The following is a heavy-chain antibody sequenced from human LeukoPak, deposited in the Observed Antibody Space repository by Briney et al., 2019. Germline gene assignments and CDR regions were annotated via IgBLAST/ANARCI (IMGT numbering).Heavy chain of an antibody. CDR1: GGSISSGSYY. Sequence: IPSETLSLTCTVSGGSISSGSYYWSWIRQPAGKGLEWIGRIYTSGSTNYNPSLKSRVTISVDTSKNQFSLKLSSVTAADTAVYYCARDASSILLNYYYMDVWGKGTTVTVSS. CDR2: IYTSGST. V-gene: IGHV4-61*02. D-gene: IGHD3-10*01. J-gene: IGHJ6*03. CDR3: ARDASSILLNYYYMDV.